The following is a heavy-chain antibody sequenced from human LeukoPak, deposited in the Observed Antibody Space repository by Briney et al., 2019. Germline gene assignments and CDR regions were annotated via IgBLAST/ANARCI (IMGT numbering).Heavy chain of an antibody. Sequence: QKLQGRVTMTTDTSTSTAYMELRSLRSDDTAVYYCARDGGYMVRGVIVPFDYWGQGTLVTVSS. CDR3: ARDGGYMVRGVIVPFDY. D-gene: IGHD3-10*01. V-gene: IGHV1-18*01. J-gene: IGHJ4*02.